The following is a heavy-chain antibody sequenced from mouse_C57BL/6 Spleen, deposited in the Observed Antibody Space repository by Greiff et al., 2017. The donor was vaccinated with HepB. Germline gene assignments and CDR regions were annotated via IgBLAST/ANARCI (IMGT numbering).Heavy chain of an antibody. J-gene: IGHJ4*01. CDR1: GYTFTNYW. D-gene: IGHD4-1*01. V-gene: IGHV1-63*01. Sequence: QVQLQQSGAELVRPGTSVKMSCKASGYTFTNYWIGWAKQRPGHGLEWIGDIYPGGGYTNYNETFKGKATLTADKSSSTAYMQFSSLTSEDSAIYYCARKGLGSYYAMDYWGQGTSVTVSS. CDR2: IYPGGGYT. CDR3: ARKGLGSYYAMDY.